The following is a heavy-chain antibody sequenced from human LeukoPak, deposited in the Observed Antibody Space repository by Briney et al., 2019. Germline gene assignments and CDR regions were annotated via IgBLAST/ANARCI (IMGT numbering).Heavy chain of an antibody. CDR1: GGSISSYY. Sequence: PSETLSLTCTVSGGSISSYYWSWIRQPAGKGLEWIGRIYTSGSTNYNPSLKSRVTMSVDTSKNQFSLKLSSVTAADSAVYYCARPREQWLGNDAFDIWGQGKMVTVSS. CDR2: IYTSGST. CDR3: ARPREQWLGNDAFDI. J-gene: IGHJ3*02. V-gene: IGHV4-4*07. D-gene: IGHD6-19*01.